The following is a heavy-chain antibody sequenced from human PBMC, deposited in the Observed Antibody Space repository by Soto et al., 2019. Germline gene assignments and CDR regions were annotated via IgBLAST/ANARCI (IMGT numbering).Heavy chain of an antibody. V-gene: IGHV1-69*01. D-gene: IGHD6-6*01. Sequence: QVQLVQSGAEVKEPGSSVKVSCKASGGTFADFIMNWVRQTPGQGLEWMGGIVPMFGTATYAEKFKGRVTISATGSTSTAYTELTSLRSEDTAVYYCARNGTYRSSLSQYSGMDVWGQGTTVTVS. CDR3: ARNGTYRSSLSQYSGMDV. CDR2: IVPMFGTA. J-gene: IGHJ6*02. CDR1: GGTFADFI.